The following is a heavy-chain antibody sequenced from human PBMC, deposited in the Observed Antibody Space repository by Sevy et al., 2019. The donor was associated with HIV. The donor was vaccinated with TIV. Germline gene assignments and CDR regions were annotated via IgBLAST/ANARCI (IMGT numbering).Heavy chain of an antibody. CDR2: ISSSSSYI. D-gene: IGHD3-22*01. CDR1: GFSLSSYS. CDR3: ARGGNYYDSSGPGYDAFDI. Sequence: GGSLRLSCAASGFSLSSYSMNWVRQAPGKGLEWVSSISSSSSYIYYADSVKGRFTISRDNAKNSLYLQMNSLRAEDTAVYYCARGGNYYDSSGPGYDAFDIWGQGSMVTVSS. J-gene: IGHJ3*02. V-gene: IGHV3-21*01.